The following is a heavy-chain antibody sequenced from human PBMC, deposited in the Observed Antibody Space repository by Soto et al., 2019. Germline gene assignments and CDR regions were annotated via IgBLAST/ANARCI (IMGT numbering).Heavy chain of an antibody. CDR2: ISSSSSAI. V-gene: IGHV3-48*02. J-gene: IGHJ4*02. CDR1: GFNFGVSW. D-gene: IGHD2-8*01. Sequence: GGSLRLSCAASGFNFGVSWMAWVRQAPGKGLEWVSYISSSSSAIYYADSVKGRVTISRDNAKNSLYLQMNSPRDEDTAVYYCARDGSYCTNGVCPDYFDYWGQGTLVTVSS. CDR3: ARDGSYCTNGVCPDYFDY.